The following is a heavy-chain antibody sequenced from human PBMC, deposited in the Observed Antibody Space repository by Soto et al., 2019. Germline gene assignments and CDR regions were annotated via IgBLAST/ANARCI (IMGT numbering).Heavy chain of an antibody. CDR2: ISSSGSPI. J-gene: IGHJ4*02. V-gene: IGHV3-48*03. D-gene: IGHD6-19*01. Sequence: VQLVESGGGLVQPGGSLRLSCAASGFTFSSYEMNWVRQAPGKGLEWVSYISSSGSPIYYADSVKGRFTISRDNAKNSLYLQMNSLRAEDTAVYYCARDSGTAWFFDYWGQGTLVTVSS. CDR3: ARDSGTAWFFDY. CDR1: GFTFSSYE.